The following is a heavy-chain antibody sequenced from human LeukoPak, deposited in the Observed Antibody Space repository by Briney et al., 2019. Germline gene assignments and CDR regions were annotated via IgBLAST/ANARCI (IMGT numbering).Heavy chain of an antibody. V-gene: IGHV1-18*04. J-gene: IGHJ4*02. CDR1: GYSFTGYQ. D-gene: IGHD6-19*01. CDR3: ARDSSGWYGEVDY. Sequence: ASVKVSCKASGYSFTGYQMHWVRQAPGQGLEWMGWISAYNGNTNYAQKLQGRVTMTTDTSTSTAHMELRSLRSDDTAVYYCARDSSGWYGEVDYWGQGTLVTVSS. CDR2: ISAYNGNT.